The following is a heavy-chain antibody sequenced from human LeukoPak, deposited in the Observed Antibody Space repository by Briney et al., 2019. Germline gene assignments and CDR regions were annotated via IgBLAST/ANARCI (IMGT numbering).Heavy chain of an antibody. CDR2: IDPSDSYT. Sequence: GESLRISCNGSGYXFTNYWISWVRQMPGKGLEWMGRIDPSDSYTNYSPSFQGHVTISTDKSISTAYLQWNSLKASDTAMYYCARHGRYTAIEYFDYWGQGTLVTVSS. CDR1: GYXFTNYW. D-gene: IGHD5-18*01. V-gene: IGHV5-10-1*01. CDR3: ARHGRYTAIEYFDY. J-gene: IGHJ4*02.